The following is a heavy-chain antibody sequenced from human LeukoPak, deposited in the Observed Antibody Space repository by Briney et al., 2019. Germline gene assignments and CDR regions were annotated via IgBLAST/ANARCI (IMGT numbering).Heavy chain of an antibody. CDR3: AKDGVAVAGFNTHSVNFDY. J-gene: IGHJ4*02. V-gene: IGHV3-23*01. Sequence: GGSLRLSCAASGFTFSSYAMSWVRQAPGKGLEWVSAISGSGGSTYYADSVKGRFTIPRDNSKNTLYLQMNSLRAEDTAVYYCAKDGVAVAGFNTHSVNFDYWGQGTLVTVSS. D-gene: IGHD6-19*01. CDR2: ISGSGGST. CDR1: GFTFSSYA.